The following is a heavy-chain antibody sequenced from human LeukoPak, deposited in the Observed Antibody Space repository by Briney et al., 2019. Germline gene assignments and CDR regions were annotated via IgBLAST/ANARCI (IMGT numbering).Heavy chain of an antibody. Sequence: ASVKVSCKASGSTFTCYYMHWVRQAPGQGLEWIGRINPNSGGTNYAQKFQGRVIMTRDTSISTAYMDLSRLRSDDTAVYYCARDLSSSGWSRYYFDYWGQGTLVTVSS. CDR2: INPNSGGT. CDR1: GSTFTCYY. J-gene: IGHJ4*02. V-gene: IGHV1-2*06. D-gene: IGHD6-19*01. CDR3: ARDLSSSGWSRYYFDY.